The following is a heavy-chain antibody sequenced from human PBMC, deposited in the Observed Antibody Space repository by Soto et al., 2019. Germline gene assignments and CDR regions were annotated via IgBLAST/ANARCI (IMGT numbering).Heavy chain of an antibody. Sequence: VGSLRLSCAASGFTFSIYWMHWVRQAPGKGLVWVSRINGDGSATNYADSVKGRFTISRDNAKNTLHLQMNSLRAEDTALYYCARREATDGVLDFWGHGTLVTVSS. CDR2: INGDGSAT. D-gene: IGHD1-26*01. J-gene: IGHJ4*01. V-gene: IGHV3-74*01. CDR3: ARREATDGVLDF. CDR1: GFTFSIYW.